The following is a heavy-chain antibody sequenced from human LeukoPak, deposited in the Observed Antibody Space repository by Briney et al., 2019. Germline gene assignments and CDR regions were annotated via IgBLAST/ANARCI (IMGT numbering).Heavy chain of an antibody. V-gene: IGHV4-30-4*08. D-gene: IGHD3-9*01. Sequence: SETLSLTCTVSGGSISSGDYYWSWIRQPPGKGLEWIGYIYYSGSTYYNPSLKSRVTISVDTSKNQFSLKLSSVTAADTAVYYCARFQIPTGAFDIWGQGTMVTVSS. CDR1: GGSISSGDYY. J-gene: IGHJ3*02. CDR3: ARFQIPTGAFDI. CDR2: IYYSGST.